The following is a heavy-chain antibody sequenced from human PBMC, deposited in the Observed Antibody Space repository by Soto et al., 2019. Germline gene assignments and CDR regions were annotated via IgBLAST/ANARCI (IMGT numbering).Heavy chain of an antibody. J-gene: IGHJ4*02. CDR1: GGTFSSYA. Sequence: QVQLVQSGAEVKKPGSSVKVSCKASGGTFSSYAISWVRQAPGQGLEWMGGIIPIFGTANYAQKFQGRVTSXXDXSXXTAYMELSSLRSEDTAVYYCASSKMVATALVSFDYWGQGTLVTVSS. CDR3: ASSKMVATALVSFDY. CDR2: IIPIFGTA. D-gene: IGHD5-12*01. V-gene: IGHV1-69*12.